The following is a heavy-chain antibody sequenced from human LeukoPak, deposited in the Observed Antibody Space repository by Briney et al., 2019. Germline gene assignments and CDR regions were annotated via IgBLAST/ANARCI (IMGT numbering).Heavy chain of an antibody. J-gene: IGHJ4*02. CDR3: AKDSSDYYFDY. V-gene: IGHV3-48*03. CDR2: ISSSGSTI. CDR1: GFTFSSYE. Sequence: GGSLRLSCAASGFTFSSYEMNWVRQAPGKGLEWVSYISSSGSTIYYADSVKGRFTISRDNSKNTLYVQLNSLRPDDTAVYYCAKDSSDYYFDYWGQGTLVTVSS. D-gene: IGHD3-22*01.